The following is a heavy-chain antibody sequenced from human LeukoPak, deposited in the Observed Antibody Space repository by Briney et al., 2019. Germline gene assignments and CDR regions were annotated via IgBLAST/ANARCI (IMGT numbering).Heavy chain of an antibody. CDR3: ARGLIVVVSAALDY. CDR1: GGSFSGYY. CDR2: INHSGST. V-gene: IGHV4-34*01. Sequence: SETLSLPCAVYGGSFSGYYWSWIRQPPGKGLEWIGEINHSGSTNYNPSLKSRVTISVDTSKNQFSLKLSSVTAADTAVYYCARGLIVVVSAALDYWGQGTLVTVSS. J-gene: IGHJ4*02. D-gene: IGHD2-2*01.